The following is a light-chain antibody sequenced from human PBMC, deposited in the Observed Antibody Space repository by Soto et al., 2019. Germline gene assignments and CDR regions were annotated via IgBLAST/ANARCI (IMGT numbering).Light chain of an antibody. CDR2: DAS. V-gene: IGKV1-5*01. Sequence: DIQMTQSPSTLSASIGDRVTITCRASQSIGSWLAWYQQKPGKAPNLLIFDASSLESGVPSRFSGSGSGTEFTLTISSLQPDDFATYYCQQYNSYSITFGQGTRLEIK. J-gene: IGKJ5*01. CDR3: QQYNSYSIT. CDR1: QSIGSW.